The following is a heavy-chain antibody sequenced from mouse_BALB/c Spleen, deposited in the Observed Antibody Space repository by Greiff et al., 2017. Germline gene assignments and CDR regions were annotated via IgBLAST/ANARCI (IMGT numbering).Heavy chain of an antibody. D-gene: IGHD2-4*01. CDR1: GFTFSSYT. V-gene: IGHV5-6-4*01. CDR3: TRDRGDYPYAMDY. CDR2: ISSGGSYT. Sequence: EVHLVESGGGLVKPGGSLKLSCAASGFTFSSYTMSWVRQTPEKRLEWVATISSGGSYTYYPDSVKGRFTISRDNAKNTLYLQMSSLKSEDTAMYYCTRDRGDYPYAMDYWGQGTSVTVSS. J-gene: IGHJ4*01.